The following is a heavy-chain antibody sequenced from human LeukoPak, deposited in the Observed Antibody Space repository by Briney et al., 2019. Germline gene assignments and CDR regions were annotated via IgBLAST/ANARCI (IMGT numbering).Heavy chain of an antibody. CDR2: ISSSSGYI. V-gene: IGHV3-21*01. J-gene: IGHJ6*02. Sequence: PGGSLRLSCAASGFTFSSYSMNWVRQAPGKGLEWVSSISSSSGYIYYADSVKGRFTISRDNAKNSPYLQMNSLRAEDTAVYYCASPRGYYYYGMDVWGQGTTVTVSS. CDR3: ASPRGYYYYGMDV. CDR1: GFTFSSYS.